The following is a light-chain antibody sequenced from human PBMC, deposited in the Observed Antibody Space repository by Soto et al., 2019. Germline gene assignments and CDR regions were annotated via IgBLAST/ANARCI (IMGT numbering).Light chain of an antibody. V-gene: IGKV1-27*01. Sequence: DIQMTQSPSSLTASVGDRVTISCRASQGFSNSLAWYQQKPGKVPTLLIYGASILQSGVPSRFSGSGSGTEFTLNISSRQHEDVATYYCQKYDSALLTVGGANKV. CDR3: QKYDSALLT. J-gene: IGKJ4*01. CDR2: GAS. CDR1: QGFSNS.